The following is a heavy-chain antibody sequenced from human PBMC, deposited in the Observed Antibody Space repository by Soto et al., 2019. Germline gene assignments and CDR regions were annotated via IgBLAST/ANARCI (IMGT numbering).Heavy chain of an antibody. Sequence: EVQLVESGGGLVKPGGXLRLSCAASGFTFXSYSMNWXRQAPGKGLEWVSSISSSSSYIYYADSVKGRFTISRDNAKNSLYLQMNSLRAEDTAVYYCARRRFGDYWGQVTLVTVSS. J-gene: IGHJ4*02. D-gene: IGHD3-3*01. V-gene: IGHV3-21*01. CDR2: ISSSSSYI. CDR1: GFTFXSYS. CDR3: ARRRFGDY.